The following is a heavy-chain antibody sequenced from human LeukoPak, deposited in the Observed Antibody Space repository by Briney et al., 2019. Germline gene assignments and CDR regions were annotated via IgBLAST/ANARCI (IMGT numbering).Heavy chain of an antibody. Sequence: PSETLSLTCTVSGGSISSYYWSWIRQPPGKGLEWIGYIYYSGSTNYNPSLKSRITISVDTSKNQFSLKLSSVTAADTAVYYCARVGTYGSGSYLSWLDYWGQGTLVTVSS. CDR2: IYYSGST. D-gene: IGHD3-10*01. CDR3: ARVGTYGSGSYLSWLDY. J-gene: IGHJ4*02. CDR1: GGSISSYY. V-gene: IGHV4-59*01.